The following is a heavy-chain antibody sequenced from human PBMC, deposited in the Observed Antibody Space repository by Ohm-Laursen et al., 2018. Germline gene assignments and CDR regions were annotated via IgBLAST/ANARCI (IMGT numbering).Heavy chain of an antibody. Sequence: ASGKVSCKVSGYTFTSYDINWVRQATGQGLEWMGWMNPNSGNTGYAQKFQGRVTMNRNTSISTAYIELSSLRSEDTAVYYCARRGDDFWSGYYENWFDPWGQGTLVTVSS. CDR2: MNPNSGNT. D-gene: IGHD3-3*01. CDR1: GYTFTSYD. J-gene: IGHJ5*02. CDR3: ARRGDDFWSGYYENWFDP. V-gene: IGHV1-8*01.